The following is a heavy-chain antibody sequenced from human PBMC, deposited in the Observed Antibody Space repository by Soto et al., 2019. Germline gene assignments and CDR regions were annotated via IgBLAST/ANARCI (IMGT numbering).Heavy chain of an antibody. V-gene: IGHV1-3*01. J-gene: IGHJ6*02. D-gene: IGHD2-15*01. CDR1: GYTFSNYA. CDR3: ARVLDCSGGRCLEDYYSVWDV. CDR2: INAGNGYT. Sequence: QVQLVQSGAEVKKPGASVTVSCKASGYTFSNYALHWVRQAPGQRLEWLSWINAGNGYTQYSQNFQGRVTLTRDTAATTAYMELSSLRSEDTALYYCARVLDCSGGRCLEDYYSVWDVWGQGTTVTVSS.